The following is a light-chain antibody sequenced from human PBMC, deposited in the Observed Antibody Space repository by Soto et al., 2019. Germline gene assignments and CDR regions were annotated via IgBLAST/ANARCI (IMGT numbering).Light chain of an antibody. CDR1: KDVSIF. J-gene: IGKJ2*01. CDR3: QQRSTWLYT. Sequence: EILLAQSPATLSLSPGETATLSCKASKDVSIFLAWYQQKPGQAPRLLIHDASNWATGVPARFSGSGSGRDFTLTITSLEPEDFAVYYCQQRSTWLYTFGQGTKLEV. V-gene: IGKV3-11*02. CDR2: DAS.